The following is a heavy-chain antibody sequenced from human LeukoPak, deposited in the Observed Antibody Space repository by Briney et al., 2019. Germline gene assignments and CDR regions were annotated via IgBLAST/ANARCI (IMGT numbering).Heavy chain of an antibody. CDR3: ARARRDTSGYYYDFDY. CDR1: GFTFTDYY. CDR2: IRGTGTSI. D-gene: IGHD3-22*01. J-gene: IGHJ4*02. Sequence: GGSLRLSCAASGFTFTDYYMSWIRQAPGKGLEWVSYIRGTGTSIHYADSVKGRFTISWDNAKNSLYLQMNSLRAEDTAVYFCARARRDTSGYYYDFDYWGQGTLVTVSS. V-gene: IGHV3-11*01.